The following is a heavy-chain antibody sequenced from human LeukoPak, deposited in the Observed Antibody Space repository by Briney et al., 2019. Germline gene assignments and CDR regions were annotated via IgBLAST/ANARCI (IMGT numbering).Heavy chain of an antibody. CDR2: ISAYNGNT. Sequence: ASVKVSCKASGYTFTSYGISWVRQAPGQGLEWMGWISAYNGNTNYAQKLQGRVTMTTDTSTSTAYVELRSLRSDDTAVYYRARDNSHYDFWSGYYPHDAFDIWGQGTMVTVSS. J-gene: IGHJ3*02. CDR3: ARDNSHYDFWSGYYPHDAFDI. CDR1: GYTFTSYG. V-gene: IGHV1-18*01. D-gene: IGHD3-3*01.